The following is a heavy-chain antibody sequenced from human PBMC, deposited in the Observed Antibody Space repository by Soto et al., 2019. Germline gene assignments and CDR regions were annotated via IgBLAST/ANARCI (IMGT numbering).Heavy chain of an antibody. J-gene: IGHJ4*02. V-gene: IGHV1-3*01. Sequence: QVQFVQSGAEVKKPGASVKVSCKASGYTFADYAIHWVRQAPGQSLEWMGWINAGNGDTKYSQKFQGRVTLTTDTSKSTAYMDINSLTTDDTAVYYCARDRWVTTLTFDKWGQGTLVIVSS. D-gene: IGHD4-17*01. CDR2: INAGNGDT. CDR3: ARDRWVTTLTFDK. CDR1: GYTFADYA.